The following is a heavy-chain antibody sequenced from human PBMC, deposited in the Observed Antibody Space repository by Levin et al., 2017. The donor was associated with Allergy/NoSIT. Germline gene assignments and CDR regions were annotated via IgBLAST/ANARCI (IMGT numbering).Heavy chain of an antibody. V-gene: IGHV3-66*02. J-gene: IGHJ4*02. Sequence: GESLKISCAASGFTVSSNYMSWVRQAPGKGLEWVSVIYSGGSTYYADSVKGRFTISRDNSKNTLYLQMNSLRAEDTAVYYCARGGEVWGYYGSGSLDYWGQGTLVTVSS. CDR2: IYSGGST. CDR3: ARGGEVWGYYGSGSLDY. CDR1: GFTVSSNY. D-gene: IGHD3-10*01.